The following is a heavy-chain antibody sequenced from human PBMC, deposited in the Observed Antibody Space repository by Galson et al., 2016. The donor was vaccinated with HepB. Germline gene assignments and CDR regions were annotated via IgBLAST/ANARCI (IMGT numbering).Heavy chain of an antibody. J-gene: IGHJ6*02. CDR3: AKIRGMDV. CDR1: GFIFSSHS. D-gene: IGHD3-3*02. CDR2: ISSSTTTI. V-gene: IGHV3-48*04. Sequence: SLRLSCAASGFIFSSHSMNWVRQAPGKGLEWVSYISSSTTTIYYADSVKGRFTISRDNAKNSLYLQMNSLRAEETAVYYCAKIRGMDVWGRGTTVSVSS.